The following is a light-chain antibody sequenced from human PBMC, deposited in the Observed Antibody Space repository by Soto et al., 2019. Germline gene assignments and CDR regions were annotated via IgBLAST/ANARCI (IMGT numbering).Light chain of an antibody. CDR1: QGISSW. V-gene: IGKV1-12*01. Sequence: EIQRTQCPSSLCSSVVEIVTITCGASQGISSWLAWYQQKPGKAPKLLIYAASSLQSGVPSRFSGSGSGTDFTLTISSLQPEDFATYYCQQSYSTPLTFGGGTKVDNK. J-gene: IGKJ4*01. CDR2: AAS. CDR3: QQSYSTPLT.